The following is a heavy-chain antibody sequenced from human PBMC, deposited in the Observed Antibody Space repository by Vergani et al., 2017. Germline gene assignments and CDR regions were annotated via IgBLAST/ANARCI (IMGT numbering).Heavy chain of an antibody. CDR3: ARLSYDTTPYLQGGYDC. J-gene: IGHJ4*02. CDR2: ISARYSST. D-gene: IGHD3-22*01. V-gene: IGHV3-23*01. Sequence: DVQLLQSGGGVIQPGGSVRLSCAASGFTFSACLMTWVRQPPGKGLGWVSAISARYSSTYYADSVKGRFTISRDNSKNMLYLQMNSLRAEDTAVYYCARLSYDTTPYLQGGYDCWGQGTLVSASS. CDR1: GFTFSACL.